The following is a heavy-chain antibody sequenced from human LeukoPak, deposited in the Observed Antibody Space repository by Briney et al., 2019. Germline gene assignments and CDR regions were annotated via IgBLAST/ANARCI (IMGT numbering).Heavy chain of an antibody. J-gene: IGHJ4*02. V-gene: IGHV5-51*01. CDR2: IYPGDSDT. Sequence: GESLKISCKGSGYRFTNYWIGWVRQMPGKGLEWMGIIYPGDSDTRYSPSFQGQVTISADESITTAYLQWSSLKASDTAMYYCAIGGDSSTSCYRRFDYWGQGTLVTVSS. CDR1: GYRFTNYW. D-gene: IGHD2-2*01. CDR3: AIGGDSSTSCYRRFDY.